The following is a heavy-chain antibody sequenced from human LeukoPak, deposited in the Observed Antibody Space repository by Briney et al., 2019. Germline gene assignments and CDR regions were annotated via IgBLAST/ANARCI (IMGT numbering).Heavy chain of an antibody. CDR1: GCTLTELS. J-gene: IGHJ4*02. Sequence: ASVKVSCKVSGCTLTELSMHWVRQAPGKGLEWMGGFDPEDGETIYAQKFQGRVTMTTDTSTSTAYMELRSLRSDDTAVYYCARDYYDSSGYLDYWGQGTLVTVSS. CDR2: FDPEDGET. D-gene: IGHD3-22*01. V-gene: IGHV1-24*01. CDR3: ARDYYDSSGYLDY.